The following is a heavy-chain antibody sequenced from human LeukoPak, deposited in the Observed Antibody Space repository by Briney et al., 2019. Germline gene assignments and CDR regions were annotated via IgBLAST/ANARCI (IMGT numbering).Heavy chain of an antibody. CDR1: GFTFGSPW. CDR2: INSDGSAT. D-gene: IGHD5-12*01. V-gene: IGHV3-74*01. Sequence: GGSLRLSCAASGFTFGSPWMHWVRQAPGKGLVWVSRINSDGSATAYADSVKGRFTISRDNAENTLYLQMNSLRAEDTAVYYCARDPSGSDFDYWGQGTLVTVSS. J-gene: IGHJ4*02. CDR3: ARDPSGSDFDY.